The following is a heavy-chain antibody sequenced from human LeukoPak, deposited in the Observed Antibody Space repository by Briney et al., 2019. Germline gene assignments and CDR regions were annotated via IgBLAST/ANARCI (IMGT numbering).Heavy chain of an antibody. Sequence: SETLSLTCTVSGGSISIYYWGWFRQPPGKGLEWIAYISDIGSINYNPSLKSRVTISLETSKNQFSLKLSSVTAADTAVYYCAGHHPRNTVDFWGQGTLVTVSS. V-gene: IGHV4-59*08. J-gene: IGHJ4*02. CDR3: AGHHPRNTVDF. D-gene: IGHD2/OR15-2a*01. CDR1: GGSISIYY. CDR2: ISDIGSI.